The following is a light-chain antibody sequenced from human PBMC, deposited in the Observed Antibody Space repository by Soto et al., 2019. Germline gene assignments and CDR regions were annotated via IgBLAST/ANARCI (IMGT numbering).Light chain of an antibody. Sequence: DIVVTQSPATLSASPGERVTLSCRASQFVSSRLAWYQQRPGQVPRLLIYDTSTRAPGISARFSGSGSGTDFTLTISRLEPEDFAVYFCQQYVSSPATFGQGTKVDIK. CDR2: DTS. J-gene: IGKJ1*01. V-gene: IGKV3-20*01. CDR1: QFVSSR. CDR3: QQYVSSPAT.